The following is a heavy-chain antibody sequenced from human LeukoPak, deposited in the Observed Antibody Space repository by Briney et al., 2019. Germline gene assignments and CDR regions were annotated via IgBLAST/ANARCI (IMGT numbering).Heavy chain of an antibody. CDR2: IYYSGST. D-gene: IGHD4-17*01. CDR3: ARETLTISRWFDP. J-gene: IGHJ5*02. Sequence: PSETLSLTCTVSGGSISSSSYYWSWIRQPPGKGLEWIGYIYYSGSTYYNPSLKSRVTISVDTSKNQFSLKLTSVTAADTAVYYCARETLTISRWFDPWGQGTLVTVSS. CDR1: GGSISSSSYY. V-gene: IGHV4-30-4*01.